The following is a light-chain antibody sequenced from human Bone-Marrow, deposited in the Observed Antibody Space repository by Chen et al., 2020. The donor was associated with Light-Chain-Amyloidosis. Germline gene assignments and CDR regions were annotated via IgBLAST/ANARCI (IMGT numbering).Light chain of an antibody. J-gene: IGLJ3*02. CDR1: KLGDKY. CDR3: QAWDTTSWV. V-gene: IGLV3-1*01. CDR2: QDN. Sequence: SYELTQPPSVSGSPGQTARITCSGDKLGDKYVCWYQQKPGQSPVLVIYQDNKRPSGIPERLSGSNSGNTATLTISGTQTMDEADYYCQAWDTTSWVFGGGTTLTVL.